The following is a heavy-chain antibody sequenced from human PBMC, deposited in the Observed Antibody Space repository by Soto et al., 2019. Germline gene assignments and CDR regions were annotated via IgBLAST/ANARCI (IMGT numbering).Heavy chain of an antibody. CDR1: GFSLSNARMG. CDR3: ARINDILTGFDY. Sequence: QVTLKESGPVLVKPTETLTLTCTVSGFSLSNARMGVSWIRQPLGKALEWLAHIFSNDEKSYSTSLKSRLTISKDTSKSQVVLTMTNMDPVDTATYYCARINDILTGFDYWGQGTLVTVSS. CDR2: IFSNDEK. V-gene: IGHV2-26*01. D-gene: IGHD3-9*01. J-gene: IGHJ4*02.